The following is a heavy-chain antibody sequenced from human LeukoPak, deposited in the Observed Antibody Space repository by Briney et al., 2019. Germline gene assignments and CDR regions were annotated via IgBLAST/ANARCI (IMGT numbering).Heavy chain of an antibody. CDR1: GYTFTSYY. CDR2: INPSGGST. V-gene: IGHV1-46*01. D-gene: IGHD6-6*01. CDR3: ARDGSSSGWFDP. J-gene: IGHJ5*02. Sequence: ASAKVSYKASGYTFTSYYIHWVRQAPGQGLEWMGIINPSGGSTIYAQKFQGRVTMTRDMSTSTVYVELSSLRSEDTAVYHCARDGSSSGWFDPWGQGTLVTVSS.